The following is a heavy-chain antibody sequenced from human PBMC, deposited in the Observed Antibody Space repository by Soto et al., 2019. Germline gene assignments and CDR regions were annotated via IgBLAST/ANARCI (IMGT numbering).Heavy chain of an antibody. J-gene: IGHJ6*02. Sequence: SETLSLTCTVSGGAIGSSRCYWGWIRQPPGKGLEWIGYIYYSGSTNYNPSLKSRVTISVDTSKNQFSLKLSSVTAADTAVYYCASGVSSYYYYGMDVWGQGTTVTVSS. D-gene: IGHD1-26*01. CDR1: GGAIGSSRCY. CDR2: IYYSGST. CDR3: ASGVSSYYYYGMDV. V-gene: IGHV4-61*05.